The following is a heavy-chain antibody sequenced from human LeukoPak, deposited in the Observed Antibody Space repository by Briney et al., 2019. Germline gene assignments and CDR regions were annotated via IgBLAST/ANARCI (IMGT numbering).Heavy chain of an antibody. Sequence: SETLSLTCTVSGYSISSGYYWGWIRQPPGKGLEWIGSIYHSGSTYYNPSLKSRVTISVDTSKNQFSLKLSSVTAADTAVYYCASDIVVVPAAMGVEAEVDYWGQGTLVTVSS. V-gene: IGHV4-38-2*02. CDR2: IYHSGST. J-gene: IGHJ4*02. D-gene: IGHD2-2*01. CDR3: ASDIVVVPAAMGVEAEVDY. CDR1: GYSISSGYY.